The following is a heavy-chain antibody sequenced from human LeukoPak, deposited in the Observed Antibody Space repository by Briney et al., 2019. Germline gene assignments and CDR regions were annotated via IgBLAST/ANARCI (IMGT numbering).Heavy chain of an antibody. CDR3: ARVKEGSITIFGVVTNPNWFDP. CDR1: GGTFSSYA. J-gene: IGHJ5*02. CDR2: IIPIFGTA. D-gene: IGHD3-3*01. Sequence: GASVKVSCKASGGTFSSYAISWVRQAPGQGLEWMGGIIPIFGTANYAQKFQGRVTITADESTSTDYMELSSLRSEDTAVYYCARVKEGSITIFGVVTNPNWFDPWGQGTLVTVSS. V-gene: IGHV1-69*13.